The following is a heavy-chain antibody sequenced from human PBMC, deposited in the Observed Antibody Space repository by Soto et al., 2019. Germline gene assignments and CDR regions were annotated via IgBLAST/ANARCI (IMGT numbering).Heavy chain of an antibody. CDR2: IYYSGST. J-gene: IGHJ4*02. CDR1: GGSISSYY. D-gene: IGHD6-19*01. V-gene: IGHV4-59*01. CDR3: ARLEYSSGWYRFGY. Sequence: QVQLQESGPGLVKPSETLSLTCTVSGGSISSYYWSWIRQPPGKGLEWIGNIYYSGSTNYNPSLKSRVTISVDTSKNQFSLKLSSVTAADTAVYYCARLEYSSGWYRFGYWGQGTLVTVSS.